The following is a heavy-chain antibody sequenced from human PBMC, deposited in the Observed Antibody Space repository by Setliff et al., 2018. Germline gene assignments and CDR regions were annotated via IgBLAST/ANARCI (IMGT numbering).Heavy chain of an antibody. CDR1: GGPIGSGTYS. J-gene: IGHJ4*02. Sequence: PSETLSLTCDVSGGPIGSGTYSWSWIRQPPGKGLEWIGYIARSGGTYYNPSLKSRVTMSVDTSENRFSLNLTSVTAADTAVYYCARDADNWGQGTLVTVSS. V-gene: IGHV4-30-2*01. CDR2: IARSGGT. CDR3: ARDADN.